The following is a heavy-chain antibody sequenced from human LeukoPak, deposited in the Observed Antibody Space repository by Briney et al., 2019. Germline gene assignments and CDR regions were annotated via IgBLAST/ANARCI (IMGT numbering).Heavy chain of an antibody. V-gene: IGHV3-23*01. CDR3: AKRRGSYSFYFDY. J-gene: IGHJ4*02. D-gene: IGHD1-26*01. Sequence: GGSLRLSCAASGFTFNNYAMNWVRQAPGKGLEWVSGISDSGGTTDYADSVKGRSTISRDNSKNTLYLQMNSLRAEDTAVYYCAKRRGSYSFYFDYWGQGTLVTVSS. CDR1: GFTFNNYA. CDR2: ISDSGGTT.